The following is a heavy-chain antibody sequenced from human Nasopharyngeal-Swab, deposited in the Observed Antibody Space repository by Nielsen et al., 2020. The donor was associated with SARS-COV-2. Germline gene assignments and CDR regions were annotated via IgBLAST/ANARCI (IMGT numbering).Heavy chain of an antibody. Sequence: ASVKVSCKASGYTFTSYAMHWVRQAPGQRLEWMGWINAGNGNTKYSQKFQGRVTITRDTSASTAYMELSSLRSEDTAVYYCARDQRSGFLEWLPSHNWFDPWGQGTLSPSPQ. CDR1: GYTFTSYA. D-gene: IGHD3-3*01. J-gene: IGHJ5*02. V-gene: IGHV1-3*01. CDR2: INAGNGNT. CDR3: ARDQRSGFLEWLPSHNWFDP.